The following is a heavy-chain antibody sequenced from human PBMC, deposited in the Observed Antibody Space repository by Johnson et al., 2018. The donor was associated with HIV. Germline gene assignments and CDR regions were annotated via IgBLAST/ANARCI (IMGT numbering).Heavy chain of an antibody. CDR2: ISFDGTEK. D-gene: IGHD2-8*01. J-gene: IGHJ3*01. Sequence: VQVVESGGGVVQPGRSLGLSCTASGFTFSRNAMHWVRQPPGKGLEWVAVISFDGTEKHYGDSVRGRFTISRDNSKNTLSLQMNSLTTEDTAIYFCARGSLTDDSFAEWGQGTMVLVSS. CDR3: ARGSLTDDSFAE. V-gene: IGHV3-30*04. CDR1: GFTFSRNA.